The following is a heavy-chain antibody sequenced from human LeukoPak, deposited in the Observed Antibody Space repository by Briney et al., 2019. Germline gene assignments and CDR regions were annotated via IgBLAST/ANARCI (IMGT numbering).Heavy chain of an antibody. D-gene: IGHD3-10*01. CDR2: ISSSSSYI. J-gene: IGHJ1*01. Sequence: GGSLRLSCAASGFTFSSYSMNWVRQAPGKGLEWVSSISSSSSYIYYADSVKGRSTISRDNAKNSLYLQMTSLRAEDPAVYYCTHASRTMIRGVRLLDKGLEYFQHWGQGTLVTVSS. CDR1: GFTFSSYS. CDR3: THASRTMIRGVRLLDKGLEYFQH. V-gene: IGHV3-21*01.